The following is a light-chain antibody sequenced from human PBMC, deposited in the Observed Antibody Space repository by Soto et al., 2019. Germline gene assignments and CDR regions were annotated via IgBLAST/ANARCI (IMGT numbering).Light chain of an antibody. Sequence: ESVLTQSPATLSLSRGERATLSCRASQSVSSDLAWYQQKPGQAPRLLIYDASNRATGIPARFSGSGSGTDFTLTISSLESEDFAVYYCQQRSDWPPTFGQGTKV. CDR1: QSVSSD. CDR2: DAS. J-gene: IGKJ1*01. V-gene: IGKV3-11*01. CDR3: QQRSDWPPT.